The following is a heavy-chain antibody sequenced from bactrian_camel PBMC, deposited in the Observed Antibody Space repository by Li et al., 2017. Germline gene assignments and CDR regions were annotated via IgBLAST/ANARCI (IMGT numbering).Heavy chain of an antibody. J-gene: IGHJ6*01. V-gene: IGHV3S55*01. CDR1: GYFSKRC. D-gene: IGHD3*01. CDR2: IDSDGST. Sequence: HVQLVESGGDSVEAGGSLRLSCVVSGYFSKRCMAWFRQAPGNEREGVAVIDSDGSTNYADSVKGRFTISKDNANYTLYLLMNSLKPEDTAMYYCAALNCDDCYLGSWCVAADFGYWGQGTQVTVS. CDR3: AALNCDDCYLGSWCVAADFGY.